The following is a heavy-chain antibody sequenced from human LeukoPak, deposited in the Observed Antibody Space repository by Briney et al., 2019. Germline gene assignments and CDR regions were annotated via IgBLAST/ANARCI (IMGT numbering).Heavy chain of an antibody. V-gene: IGHV1-46*01. CDR3: ASSGLFAATDAYYYYYYMDV. D-gene: IGHD2-15*01. Sequence: GASVKVSCKASGYTFTSYYMHWVRQAPGQGLEWMGIINPSGGSTSYAQKFQGRVTITTDESTSTAYMELSSLRSEDTAVYYCASSGLFAATDAYYYYYYMDVWGKGTTVTVSS. CDR1: GYTFTSYY. J-gene: IGHJ6*03. CDR2: INPSGGST.